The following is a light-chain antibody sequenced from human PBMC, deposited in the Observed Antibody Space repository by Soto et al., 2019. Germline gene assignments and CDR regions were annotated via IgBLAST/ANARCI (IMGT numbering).Light chain of an antibody. CDR1: QSLLHRNGYNY. Sequence: DIVMTQSPLSLPVTPGEPASISCRSSQSLLHRNGYNYLDWYLQKPGQSPQLLIYLGSNRASGVPDRFSGSGSGTDFTLKISRVEAEDVGVYYCMQRLQTPVAFGPGTKVDIK. CDR2: LGS. J-gene: IGKJ3*01. V-gene: IGKV2-28*01. CDR3: MQRLQTPVA.